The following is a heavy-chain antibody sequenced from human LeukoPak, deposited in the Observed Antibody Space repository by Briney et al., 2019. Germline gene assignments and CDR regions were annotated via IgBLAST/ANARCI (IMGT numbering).Heavy chain of an antibody. Sequence: GESLKISCKGSGYSFTNYWIGCVRQMPGKGLEWMGIIYPGDSDTRYSPSFQGQVTISADKSISTAYLQWSSLKASDTAMYYCARRYTSRATRYFDYWGQGTLVTVSS. V-gene: IGHV5-51*01. CDR3: ARRYTSRATRYFDY. J-gene: IGHJ4*02. D-gene: IGHD5-18*01. CDR1: GYSFTNYW. CDR2: IYPGDSDT.